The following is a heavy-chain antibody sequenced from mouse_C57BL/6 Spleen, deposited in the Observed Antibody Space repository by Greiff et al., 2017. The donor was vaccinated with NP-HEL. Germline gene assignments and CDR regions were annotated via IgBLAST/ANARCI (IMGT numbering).Heavy chain of an antibody. CDR3: ARSAYGSSPWFAY. J-gene: IGHJ3*01. D-gene: IGHD1-1*01. V-gene: IGHV1-82*01. Sequence: QVVESGPELVKPGASVKISCKASGYAFSSSWMNWVKQRPGKGLEWIGRIYPGDGDTNYNGKFKGKATLTADKSSSTAYMQLSSLTSEDSAVYFCARSAYGSSPWFAYWGQGTLVTVSA. CDR2: IYPGDGDT. CDR1: GYAFSSSW.